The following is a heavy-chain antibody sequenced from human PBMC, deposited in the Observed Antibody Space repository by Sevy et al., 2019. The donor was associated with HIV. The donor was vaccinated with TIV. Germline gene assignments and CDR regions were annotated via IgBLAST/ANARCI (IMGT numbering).Heavy chain of an antibody. Sequence: GGSLRLSCAASGFTFSAYGMHWVRPAPGKGLEWVAFLRYDGSNEFYADSVRGRFTISRDNSNNTLFLQMNSLRADDKAVYYCATRWTPGYWGQGTLVTVSS. D-gene: IGHD1-1*01. CDR3: ATRWTPGY. CDR1: GFTFSAYG. J-gene: IGHJ4*02. CDR2: LRYDGSNE. V-gene: IGHV3-30*02.